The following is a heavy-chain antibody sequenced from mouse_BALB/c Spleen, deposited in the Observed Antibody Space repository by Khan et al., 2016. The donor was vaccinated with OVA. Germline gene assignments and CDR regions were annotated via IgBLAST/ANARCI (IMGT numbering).Heavy chain of an antibody. CDR3: ARLAYYYNSEGFAY. CDR1: GFTFSTYG. D-gene: IGHD1-1*01. CDR2: ISSGGHYT. V-gene: IGHV5-6*01. Sequence: EVMLVESGGDLVKTGGSLKLSCAASGFTFSTYGMSWVRQTPDKRLEWVATISSGGHYTYYIDSVKGRFTISRDNAKNILYLQMPSLRSEDTAMYYCARLAYYYNSEGFAYWGQGTLVTVSA. J-gene: IGHJ3*01.